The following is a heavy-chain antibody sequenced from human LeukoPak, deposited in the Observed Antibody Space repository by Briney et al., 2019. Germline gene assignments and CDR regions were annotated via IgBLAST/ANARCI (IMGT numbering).Heavy chain of an antibody. CDR1: GXTFSSYD. D-gene: IGHD6-19*01. Sequence: GGSLRLSCAASGXTFSSYDMHWVRQGTGKSLEWVSAIGTAGGTYYAGSVKGRFTISRENAKNSLYLQMNSLTAGDTAVYYCARVRSDSSGWYHVLDWGQGTLVTVSS. V-gene: IGHV3-13*01. CDR2: IGTAGGT. J-gene: IGHJ4*02. CDR3: ARVRSDSSGWYHVLD.